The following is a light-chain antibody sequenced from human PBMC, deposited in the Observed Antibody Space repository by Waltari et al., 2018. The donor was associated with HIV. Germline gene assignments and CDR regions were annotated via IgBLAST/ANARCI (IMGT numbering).Light chain of an antibody. V-gene: IGLV2-14*03. Sequence: HSAMTLPAPVSGSPGPPIVISCPWTSVDVGSYTYVAWYQQHPGKVTKLVIYDVTSRPAGGSNRFSGSKSGNTASLTISGLRADDEADYYCSSYVGSSTSWLFGGGTKLTV. CDR1: SVDVGSYTY. CDR3: SSYVGSSTSWL. CDR2: DVT. J-gene: IGLJ3*02.